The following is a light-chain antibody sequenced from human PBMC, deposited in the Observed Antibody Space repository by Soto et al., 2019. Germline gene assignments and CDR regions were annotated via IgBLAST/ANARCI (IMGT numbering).Light chain of an antibody. CDR3: QQRADWPPALT. Sequence: DIVLTQSPDTLSLSPGDRATLSCRASQGVSNLLAWYQQRPGQAPRLLIYDASKRDTGVPARFSGSGSGTDCPLTISSLEPEDFAVYYCQQRADWPPALTFGGGTKGDI. CDR1: QGVSNL. V-gene: IGKV3-11*01. J-gene: IGKJ4*01. CDR2: DAS.